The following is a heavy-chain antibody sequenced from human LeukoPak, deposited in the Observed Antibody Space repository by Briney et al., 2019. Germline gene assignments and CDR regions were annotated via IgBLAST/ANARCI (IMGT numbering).Heavy chain of an antibody. CDR1: GYTFTNYD. D-gene: IGHD1-26*01. Sequence: ASVKVSCKASGYTFTNYDINWMRQATGQGLEWMGWMNPNSANTGYAQKFQGRVTITRNTSISTAYMELSSLKSEDTAVYYCARAPRWEGSYYYMDVWGKGTTVTVSS. CDR3: ARAPRWEGSYYYMDV. CDR2: MNPNSANT. V-gene: IGHV1-8*01. J-gene: IGHJ6*03.